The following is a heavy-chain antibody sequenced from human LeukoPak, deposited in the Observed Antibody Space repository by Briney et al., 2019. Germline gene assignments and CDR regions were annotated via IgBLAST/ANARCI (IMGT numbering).Heavy chain of an antibody. CDR2: IWYDGSNK. Sequence: GGSLRLSCAASGFTFSSYGMHWVRQAPGKGLEWVAVIWYDGSNKYYADSVKGRFTISRDNSKNTLYLQMNSLRAEDTAVYYCARGLVTAIWRGFDYWGQGTLVTVSS. V-gene: IGHV3-33*01. CDR1: GFTFSSYG. J-gene: IGHJ4*02. D-gene: IGHD2-21*02. CDR3: ARGLVTAIWRGFDY.